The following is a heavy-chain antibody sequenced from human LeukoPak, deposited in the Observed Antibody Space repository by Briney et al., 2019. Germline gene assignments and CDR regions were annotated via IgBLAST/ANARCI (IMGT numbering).Heavy chain of an antibody. V-gene: IGHV4-59*02. CDR3: ARDDGYNFWYFDY. Sequence: SETLSLTCTVSGGSVSSYYWNWVRQPPGKGLEWIGYIYYGGSSNYNPSLKSRVTISVDTSKNQFSLKLSSVTAVDTAVYYCARDDGYNFWYFDYWGQGTLVTVSS. D-gene: IGHD5-24*01. CDR2: IYYGGSS. CDR1: GGSVSSYY. J-gene: IGHJ4*02.